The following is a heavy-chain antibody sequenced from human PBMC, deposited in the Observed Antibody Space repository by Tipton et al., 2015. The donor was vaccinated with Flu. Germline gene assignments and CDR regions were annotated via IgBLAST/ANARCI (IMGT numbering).Heavy chain of an antibody. V-gene: IGHV4-59*01. CDR2: IYYNGST. J-gene: IGHJ3*02. Sequence: TLSLTCSVSGDSMRSYYWSWIRQPPGKGLEWIGTIYYNGSTDYNPFLNSRVTISVDMSKNQFSLKLTSVTAADTAVYYCARDQTYYYGSSDAFDIWGQGTMVTVSS. CDR1: GDSMRSYY. CDR3: ARDQTYYYGSSDAFDI. D-gene: IGHD3-10*01.